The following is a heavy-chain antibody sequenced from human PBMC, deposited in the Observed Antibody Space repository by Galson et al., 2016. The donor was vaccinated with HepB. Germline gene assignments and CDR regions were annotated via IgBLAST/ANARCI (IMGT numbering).Heavy chain of an antibody. V-gene: IGHV4-59*11. J-gene: IGHJ4*02. CDR1: GGSITSHF. CDR3: AGVRSGYSAIAD. CDR2: IFYSGTT. D-gene: IGHD3-22*01. Sequence: SETLSLTCNVSGGSITSHFWGWIRQPPGKGLEWIGYIFYSGTTNYNPSLRSRLTMSVDMSKNQLSLQLSSVTAADTAVYYCAGVRSGYSAIADWGQGTLVTVSS.